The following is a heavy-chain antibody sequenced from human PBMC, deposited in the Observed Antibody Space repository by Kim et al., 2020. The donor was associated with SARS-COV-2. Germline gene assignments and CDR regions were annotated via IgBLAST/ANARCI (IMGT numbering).Heavy chain of an antibody. D-gene: IGHD2-8*02. CDR2: VDPEDGET. Sequence: ASVKVSCKVSGYTLTELSMHWVRQAPGKGREWMGGVDPEDGETIYAQKFQGRVTMTEDTSTDTAYMKLSSLRSEDTAVYYCATDGCTGGVCNRYYYYGMDVRGQATTVTVP. J-gene: IGHJ6*02. V-gene: IGHV1-24*01. CDR3: ATDGCTGGVCNRYYYYGMDV. CDR1: GYTLTELS.